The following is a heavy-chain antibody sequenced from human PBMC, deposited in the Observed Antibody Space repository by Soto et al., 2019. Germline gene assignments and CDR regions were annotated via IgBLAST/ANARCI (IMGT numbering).Heavy chain of an antibody. D-gene: IGHD6-13*01. CDR2: INHSGST. CDR3: ARRLPRSYSSSWYRGYFDY. J-gene: IGHJ4*02. Sequence: SETLSLTCAVYGGSFSGYYWSWIRQPPGKGLEWIGEINHSGSTNYNPSLKSRVTISVDTSKNQFSLKLSSVTAADTAVYYCARRLPRSYSSSWYRGYFDYWGQGTLVTVSS. CDR1: GGSFSGYY. V-gene: IGHV4-34*01.